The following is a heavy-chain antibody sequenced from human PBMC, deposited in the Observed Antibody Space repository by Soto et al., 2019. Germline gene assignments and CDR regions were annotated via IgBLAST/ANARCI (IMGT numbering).Heavy chain of an antibody. CDR1: SASLSSSTYY. D-gene: IGHD6-6*01. J-gene: IGHJ4*02. Sequence: SETLSLTCSVSSASLSSSTYYWSWIRQPPGRGPEWIGSIYYSGNTYYKPSLKSRVSISIDTSRNQFSLKLTSVTAADTGAYYCASSSPFHYWGPGILVIVSS. V-gene: IGHV4-39*01. CDR2: IYYSGNT. CDR3: ASSSPFHY.